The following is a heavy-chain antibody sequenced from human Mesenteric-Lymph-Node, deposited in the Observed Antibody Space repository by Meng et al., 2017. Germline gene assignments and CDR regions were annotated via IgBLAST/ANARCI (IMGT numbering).Heavy chain of an antibody. Sequence: GGSLRLSCAASGISISDYTMNWVRQAPGKGLDWVSTINGNGGSTHYADSVKGRFTISRDNSKNMVYLQMNSLRAEDTAVYYCAKEKTSGSGLDFDYWGQGTLVTVSS. CDR2: INGNGGST. D-gene: IGHD3-10*01. J-gene: IGHJ4*02. V-gene: IGHV3-23*01. CDR1: GISISDYT. CDR3: AKEKTSGSGLDFDY.